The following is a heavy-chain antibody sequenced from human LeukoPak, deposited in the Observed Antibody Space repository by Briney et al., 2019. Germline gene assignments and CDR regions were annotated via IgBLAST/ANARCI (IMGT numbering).Heavy chain of an antibody. CDR2: INHSGST. J-gene: IGHJ4*02. Sequence: SETLSLTCAVSGGSFSGYYWSWIRQPPGKGLEWIGEINHSGSTNYNPSLKSRVTISIDTSKNQFSLKLSSVTAADTAVYYCARFGSSTSIREYYFDYWGQGTLITVSS. D-gene: IGHD2-2*01. V-gene: IGHV4-34*01. CDR3: ARFGSSTSIREYYFDY. CDR1: GGSFSGYY.